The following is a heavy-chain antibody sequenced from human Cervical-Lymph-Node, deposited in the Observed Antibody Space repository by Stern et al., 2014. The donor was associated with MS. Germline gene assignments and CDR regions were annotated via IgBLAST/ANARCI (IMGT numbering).Heavy chain of an antibody. CDR2: ITTRGDK. J-gene: IGHJ4*02. V-gene: IGHV3-13*01. Sequence: EVQLVESGGGLVKPGSSLRVSCAASGFTFSNYDMHWVRQVTGQGLEWVSAITTRGDKTYTVSVKGRFTIPRENAKNSLYLQMNSLTGGDTAVYYCAIVAVAGMCDYWGPGTLVTVSS. CDR1: GFTFSNYD. CDR3: AIVAVAGMCDY. D-gene: IGHD6-19*01.